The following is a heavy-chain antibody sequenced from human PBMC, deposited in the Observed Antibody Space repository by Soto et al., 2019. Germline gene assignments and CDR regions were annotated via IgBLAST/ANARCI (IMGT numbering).Heavy chain of an antibody. D-gene: IGHD3-10*01. Sequence: EVQLLESGGGLVQPGGSLRLSCAASGFTFSSYAMSWVRQAPGKGLEWVSAISGSGGSTYYADSVKGRFTISRDNSKNTLYLQMSSLGAEDTAVYYCATQPLRYGSGSYYYYYYYMDVWGKGTTVTVSS. V-gene: IGHV3-23*01. CDR3: ATQPLRYGSGSYYYYYYYMDV. CDR2: ISGSGGST. CDR1: GFTFSSYA. J-gene: IGHJ6*03.